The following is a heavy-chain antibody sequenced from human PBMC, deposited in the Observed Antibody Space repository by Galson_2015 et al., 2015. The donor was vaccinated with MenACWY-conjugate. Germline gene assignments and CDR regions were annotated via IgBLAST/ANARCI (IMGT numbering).Heavy chain of an antibody. Sequence: SLRLSCAASGFTFGSYWMHWVRQVPGKGLVWVSRIDRAGRSTTYADSVTGRCTISRDNAQNTLYLQMKSLRAEDTAVYYCARDRKEPTLSLPSDWFDPWGQGTQVIVSS. D-gene: IGHD1-26*01. CDR1: GFTFGSYW. J-gene: IGHJ5*02. CDR3: ARDRKEPTLSLPSDWFDP. CDR2: IDRAGRST. V-gene: IGHV3-74*01.